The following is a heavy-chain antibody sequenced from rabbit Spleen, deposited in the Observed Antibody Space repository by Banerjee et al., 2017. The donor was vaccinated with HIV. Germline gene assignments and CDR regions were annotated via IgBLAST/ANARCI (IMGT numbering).Heavy chain of an antibody. Sequence: QEQLVESGGGLVQPEGSLTLTCKASGFDFSSNAMCWVRQAPGKGLEWIACIYAGSNGNTYYTNWAKGRFTISKASSTTVTLQMTSLTAADTATYFCARNYVNVFDPWGPGTLVTVS. CDR3: ARNYVNVFDP. V-gene: IGHV1S45*01. J-gene: IGHJ2*01. CDR1: GFDFSSNA. CDR2: IYAGSNGNT. D-gene: IGHD1-1*01.